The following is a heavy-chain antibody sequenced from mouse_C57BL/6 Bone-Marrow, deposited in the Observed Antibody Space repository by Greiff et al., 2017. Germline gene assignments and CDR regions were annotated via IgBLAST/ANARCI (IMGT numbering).Heavy chain of an antibody. CDR3: ARSSYVNRYYFDY. V-gene: IGHV1-59*01. Sequence: QVQLQQPGAELVRPGTSVKLSCKASGYTFTSYWMHWVKQRPGQGLEWIGVIDPSDSYTNYNQKFKGKATLTVDTSSSTAYMQLSSLTSEDSAVYYCARSSYVNRYYFDYWCQGTTLTVSS. D-gene: IGHD2-1*01. CDR2: IDPSDSYT. J-gene: IGHJ2*01. CDR1: GYTFTSYW.